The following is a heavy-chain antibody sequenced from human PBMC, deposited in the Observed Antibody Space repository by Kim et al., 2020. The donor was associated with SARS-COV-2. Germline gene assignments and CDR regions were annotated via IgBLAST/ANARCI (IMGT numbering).Heavy chain of an antibody. CDR3: AASICGGDCYWGY. Sequence: AVPVKGHFTTARDNSKNTLYLQMNSLIAEDTAVYYCAASICGGDCYWGYWGQGTLVTVSS. V-gene: IGHV3-33*01. J-gene: IGHJ4*02. D-gene: IGHD2-21*02.